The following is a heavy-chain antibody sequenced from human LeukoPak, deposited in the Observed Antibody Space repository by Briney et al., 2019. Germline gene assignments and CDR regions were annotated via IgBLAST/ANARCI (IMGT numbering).Heavy chain of an antibody. CDR1: GYTFTTYD. J-gene: IGHJ4*02. D-gene: IGHD3-22*01. CDR2: MNPNSGNT. CDR3: ARGVRGYYATSGYFLLNY. V-gene: IGHV1-8*03. Sequence: ASVKVSCKASGYTFTTYDINWVRQATGQGVEWMGWMNPNSGNTGYAQKFQGRVTITRNTSISTAYMELSSLRSEDTAVYYCARGVRGYYATSGYFLLNYWGQGTLVTVSS.